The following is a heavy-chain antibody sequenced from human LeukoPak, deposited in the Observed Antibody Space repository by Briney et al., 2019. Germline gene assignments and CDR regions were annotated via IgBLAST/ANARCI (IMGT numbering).Heavy chain of an antibody. CDR2: LIPILGTA. CDR1: GGTFSSYA. D-gene: IGHD3-22*01. V-gene: IGHV1-69*01. CDR3: ARATRTYYYDSNPRHDAFDI. Sequence: ASVNVSCKASGGTFSSYAISWVRQAPGQGLEWVGGLIPILGTANYAQKFQGRVTSTADESTSTAYMELSSLRSEDTAVYYCARATRTYYYDSNPRHDAFDIWGQGTMVTVSS. J-gene: IGHJ3*02.